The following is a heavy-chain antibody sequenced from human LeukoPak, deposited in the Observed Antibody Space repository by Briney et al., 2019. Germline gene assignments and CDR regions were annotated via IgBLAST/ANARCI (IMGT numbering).Heavy chain of an antibody. CDR2: INSDGSST. D-gene: IGHD2-2*01. CDR1: GFTFSSYW. V-gene: IGHV3-74*01. J-gene: IGHJ6*03. Sequence: GGSLRLSCAASGFTFSSYWMHWVRQAPGKGLVWVSRINSDGSSTSYADSVKGRFTISRDNAKNTLYLQMNSLRAEDTAVYYCARDRSTSCCHYYYYYMDVWGKGTTVTVSS. CDR3: ARDRSTSCCHYYYYYMDV.